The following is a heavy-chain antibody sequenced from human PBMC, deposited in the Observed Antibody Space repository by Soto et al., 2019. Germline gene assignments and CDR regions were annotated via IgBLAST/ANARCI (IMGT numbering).Heavy chain of an antibody. Sequence: SETLSLTCAFYGGSFSGYYWSWIRQPPGKGLEWIGEINHSGSTNYNPSLKSRVTISVDTSKNQFSLKLSSVTAADTAVYYCARQRADCSGGSCYSFYYYHYIDVWGKGTTVTVSS. CDR3: ARQRADCSGGSCYSFYYYHYIDV. V-gene: IGHV4-34*01. D-gene: IGHD2-15*01. CDR2: INHSGST. J-gene: IGHJ6*03. CDR1: GGSFSGYY.